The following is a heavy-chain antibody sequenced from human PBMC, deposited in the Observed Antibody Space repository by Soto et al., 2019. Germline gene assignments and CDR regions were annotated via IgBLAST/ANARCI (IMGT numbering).Heavy chain of an antibody. CDR1: GFTFSSYA. CDR3: AKVGRAIFGVVKYYFDY. Sequence: GGSLRLSCAASGFTFSSYAMSGVLQAPGQWLEWVSAVSGSGGSTYYADSVKVLFTISRDNSKNTMYLQMNSLRAEDTALYYCAKVGRAIFGVVKYYFDYWGQGTLVTVSS. V-gene: IGHV3-23*01. J-gene: IGHJ4*02. D-gene: IGHD3-3*01. CDR2: VSGSGGST.